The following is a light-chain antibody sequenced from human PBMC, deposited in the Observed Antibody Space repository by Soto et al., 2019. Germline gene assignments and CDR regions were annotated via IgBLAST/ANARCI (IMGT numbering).Light chain of an antibody. CDR3: QQYKNWPLT. J-gene: IGKJ4*01. Sequence: EIVMTQSPATPSVSPGGRATLSCRASQSVSSNLAWYQQKPGQAPRLLIYGASTRATGFPARFSGSGSGTEFTLTISSLQSEDFAVYYCQQYKNWPLTFGGGTRVEIK. CDR2: GAS. CDR1: QSVSSN. V-gene: IGKV3-15*01.